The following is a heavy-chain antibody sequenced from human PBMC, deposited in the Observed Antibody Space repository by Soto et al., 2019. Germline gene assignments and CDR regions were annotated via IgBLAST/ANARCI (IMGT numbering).Heavy chain of an antibody. V-gene: IGHV1-69*13. CDR2: IIPIFGTA. CDR3: ARERSYLYDSSGYFEY. J-gene: IGHJ4*02. CDR1: GCTFSSYA. Sequence: GASVKVSCKASGCTFSSYAISWVRQAPGQGLEWMGGIIPIFGTANYAQKFQGRVTITADESTSTAYMELRSLRSEDTAVYYCARERSYLYDSSGYFEYWGQGTLVIVSS. D-gene: IGHD3-22*01.